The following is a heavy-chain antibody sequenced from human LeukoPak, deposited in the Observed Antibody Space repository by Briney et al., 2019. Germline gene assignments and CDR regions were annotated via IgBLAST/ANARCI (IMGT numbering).Heavy chain of an antibody. Sequence: SGGSLRLSCVVSGIPFSDFYMNWIRQAPGKGLEWISNVSSSSSYTDYAESVKGRFTISRDNAKSALYLEMSDLRVEDTAVYYCAAGTAADYWGQGTLVIVSS. CDR3: AAGTAADY. V-gene: IGHV3-11*03. D-gene: IGHD6-13*01. CDR1: GIPFSDFY. CDR2: VSSSSSYT. J-gene: IGHJ4*02.